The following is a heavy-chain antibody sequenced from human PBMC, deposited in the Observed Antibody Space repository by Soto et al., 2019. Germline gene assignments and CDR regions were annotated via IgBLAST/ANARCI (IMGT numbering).Heavy chain of an antibody. J-gene: IGHJ3*02. CDR3: ARIPARYYDSSGYYRAAFDI. V-gene: IGHV2-26*01. Sequence: QVTLKESGPVLVKPTETLTLTCTVSGFSLSNARMGVSWIRQPPGKALEWLAHIFSNDEKSYSTSLKSRLTISTDTSKSQVVLTMTNMDPVDTATYYCARIPARYYDSSGYYRAAFDIWGQGTMVTVSS. D-gene: IGHD3-22*01. CDR1: GFSLSNARMG. CDR2: IFSNDEK.